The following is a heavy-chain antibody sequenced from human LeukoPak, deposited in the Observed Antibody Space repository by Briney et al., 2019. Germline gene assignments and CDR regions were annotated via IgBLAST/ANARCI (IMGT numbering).Heavy chain of an antibody. CDR2: IYYSGST. Sequence: SETLSLTCTVSGGSISSSSYYWGWIRQPPGKGLEWIGSIYYSGSTYYNPSLKSRVTISVDTSKNQFSLKLSSVTAADTAVYYCASRGIAVAGDYFGYWGQGTLVTVSS. CDR1: GGSISSSSYY. J-gene: IGHJ4*02. V-gene: IGHV4-39*01. CDR3: ASRGIAVAGDYFGY. D-gene: IGHD6-19*01.